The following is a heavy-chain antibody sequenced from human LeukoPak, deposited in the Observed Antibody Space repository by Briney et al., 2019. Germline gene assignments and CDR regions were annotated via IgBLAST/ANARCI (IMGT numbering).Heavy chain of an antibody. D-gene: IGHD3-16*02. CDR2: IYHSGST. CDR1: GYSISSGYY. V-gene: IGHV4-38-2*01. Sequence: SETLSLTCAVSGYSISSGYYWGWIRQPPGKGLEWIGSIYHSGSTYYNPYLKSRVTISVDTSKNQFSLKLSSVTAADTAVYYCARLSYDYVWGSYRYDAYFDYWGQGTLVTVSS. CDR3: ARLSYDYVWGSYRYDAYFDY. J-gene: IGHJ4*02.